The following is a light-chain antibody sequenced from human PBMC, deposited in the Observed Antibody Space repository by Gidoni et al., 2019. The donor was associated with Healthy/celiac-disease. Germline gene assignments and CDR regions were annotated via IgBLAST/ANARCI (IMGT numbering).Light chain of an antibody. CDR1: SSDVGGYNY. Sequence: QSDLTQPRSLSGSPGRSVTISCTGTSSDVGGYNYVSWYQQHPGKAPKLMIYDVSKRPSGVPDRFSGSKSGNTASLTISGLQAEDEADYYCCSYAGSYTRYVFGTGTKVTVL. V-gene: IGLV2-11*01. CDR2: DVS. J-gene: IGLJ1*01. CDR3: CSYAGSYTRYV.